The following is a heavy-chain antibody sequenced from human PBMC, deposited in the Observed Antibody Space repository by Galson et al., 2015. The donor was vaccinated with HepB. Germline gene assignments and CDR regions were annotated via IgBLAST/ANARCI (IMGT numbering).Heavy chain of an antibody. D-gene: IGHD3-9*01. V-gene: IGHV3-33*08. CDR2: IWYDGSNK. CDR1: GFTFSSCG. Sequence: SLRLSCAASGFTFSSCGMHWVRQAPGKGLEWVAVIWYDGSNKYYADSVKGRFTISRDNSKNTLYLQMNSLGAEDTAVYYCARGSYDILTGYPDYYYYGMDVWGQGTTVTVSS. CDR3: ARGSYDILTGYPDYYYYGMDV. J-gene: IGHJ6*02.